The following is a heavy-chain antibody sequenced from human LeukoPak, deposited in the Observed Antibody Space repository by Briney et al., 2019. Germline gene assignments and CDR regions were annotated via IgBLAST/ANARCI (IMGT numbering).Heavy chain of an antibody. CDR1: GFSFSNFE. Sequence: GGSLRLSCAASGFSFSNFEMNWVRQAPGKGLEWLSYISGSGKTIHYADSVKGRFTISRDNAKNSLYLQMNSLRAEDTAVYFCARALAGYYFDSGGYYSFDYWGQGTLVTVSS. CDR3: ARALAGYYFDSGGYYSFDY. D-gene: IGHD3-22*01. V-gene: IGHV3-48*03. CDR2: ISGSGKTI. J-gene: IGHJ4*02.